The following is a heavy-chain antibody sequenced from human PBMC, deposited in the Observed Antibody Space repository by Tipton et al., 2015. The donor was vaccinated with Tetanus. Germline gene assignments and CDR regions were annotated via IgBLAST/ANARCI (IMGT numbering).Heavy chain of an antibody. J-gene: IGHJ2*01. CDR1: GYNFNIYR. CDR2: IYPGDSDT. CDR3: ARRLGPYTGDQIWHFDL. V-gene: IGHV5-51*01. Sequence: QSGAEVKKPGESLKISCQGSGYNFNIYRIAWVRQMPGKGLEWMGIIYPGDSDTRYSLSFQGQVTISADKSISTAYLQWSSLQASDTAMYYCARRLGPYTGDQIWHFDLWGRGTLVTVSS. D-gene: IGHD7-27*01.